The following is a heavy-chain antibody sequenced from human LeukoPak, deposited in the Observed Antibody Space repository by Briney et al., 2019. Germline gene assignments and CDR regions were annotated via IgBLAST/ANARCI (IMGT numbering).Heavy chain of an antibody. V-gene: IGHV3-21*06. D-gene: IGHD3-22*01. CDR2: ISSSSSYI. Sequence: PGGSLRLSCAASGFTFSSYSMNWVRQAPGKGLEWVSSISSSSSYIYYADSVKGRFTISRDNAKNSVFLHINNLRAEDTAIYYCARRGYYDSSGYDYWGQGTLVTVSS. J-gene: IGHJ4*02. CDR3: ARRGYYDSSGYDY. CDR1: GFTFSSYS.